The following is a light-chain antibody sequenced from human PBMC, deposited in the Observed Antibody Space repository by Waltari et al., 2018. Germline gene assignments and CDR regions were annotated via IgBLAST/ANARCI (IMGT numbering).Light chain of an antibody. CDR1: QSLLHSSGNTF. V-gene: IGKV2-28*01. CDR3: MQARQTPWT. J-gene: IGKJ1*01. CDR2: LVS. Sequence: DIVMTLSPLPLSVTPGEPASLSCRSSQSLLHSSGNTFLDWYLQKPGQSPQLLIYLVSNRASGVPDRFSGSGSGTDFTLKISRVEAEDVGVYFCMQARQTPWTFGQGTKVEIK.